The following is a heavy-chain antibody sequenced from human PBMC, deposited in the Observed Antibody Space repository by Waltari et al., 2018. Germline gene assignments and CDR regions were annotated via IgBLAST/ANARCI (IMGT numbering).Heavy chain of an antibody. CDR3: VRHRTTYPLEIDY. CDR2: IDPSDSFR. Sequence: EVQLVQPGAEVTKPEGSLRISCEGSGSSFTCPRTSRGRQMPGKGLVWVGRIDPSDSFRNYGPAFEGHVTISVDQSLRTAYLQWDSLKASDTAIYYCVRHRTTYPLEIDYWGQGTLVTVSS. V-gene: IGHV5-10-1*01. J-gene: IGHJ4*02. CDR1: GSSFTCPR. D-gene: IGHD2-2*01.